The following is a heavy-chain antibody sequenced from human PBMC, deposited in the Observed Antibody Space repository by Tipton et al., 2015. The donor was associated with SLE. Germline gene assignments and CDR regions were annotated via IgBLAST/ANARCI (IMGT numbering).Heavy chain of an antibody. CDR3: ARFSSYDYIWGSSLGYFDY. CDR2: ISSSSSYI. V-gene: IGHV3-21*04. D-gene: IGHD3-16*01. J-gene: IGHJ4*02. CDR1: GFTFSSYS. Sequence: SLRLSCAASGFTFSSYSMNWVRQAPGKGLEWVSSISSSSSYIYYADSVKGRFTISRDNAKNSLYLQMNSLRAEDTAVYYCARFSSYDYIWGSSLGYFDYWGQGTLVTVSS.